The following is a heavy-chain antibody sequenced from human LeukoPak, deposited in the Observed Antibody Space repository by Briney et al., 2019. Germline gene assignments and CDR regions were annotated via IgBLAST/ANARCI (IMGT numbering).Heavy chain of an antibody. D-gene: IGHD2-21*02. CDR2: IWYDGSNK. Sequence: GRSLRLSCAASGFTFSSYGMHWVRQAPGKGLEWVAVIWYDGSNKYYADSVKGRFTISRDNSKNTLYLQMNSLRAEDTAVYYCAKEVTYCGGDCYYYYGMDVWGQGTTVTVSS. CDR1: GFTFSSYG. J-gene: IGHJ6*02. CDR3: AKEVTYCGGDCYYYYGMDV. V-gene: IGHV3-33*06.